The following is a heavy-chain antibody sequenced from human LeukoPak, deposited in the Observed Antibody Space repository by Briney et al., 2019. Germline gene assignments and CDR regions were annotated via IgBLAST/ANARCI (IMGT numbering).Heavy chain of an antibody. J-gene: IGHJ4*02. V-gene: IGHV4-39*07. CDR1: GGSISSSGHY. CDR2: INYSGST. CDR3: ARGPPPDFDY. Sequence: SETLSLTCTVSGGSISSSGHYWGWIRQPPGKGLEWIGSINYSGSTYYNPSLKSRVTISVDTSKSQLSLNLNSVTAADTAVYYCARGPPPDFDYWGRGTLVTVSS.